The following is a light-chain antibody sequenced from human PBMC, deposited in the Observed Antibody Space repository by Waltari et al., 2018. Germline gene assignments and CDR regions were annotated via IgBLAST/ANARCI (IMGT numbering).Light chain of an antibody. V-gene: IGLV4-69*01. J-gene: IGLJ3*02. CDR3: QTGGHGTWV. Sequence: QLVLTQSPSASASLGASVKLTCTLSSGHSSNVIAWLQQQPAKGPRYLMKVNSDGSHSKGDKFPERCSGSSSGAEHFLTISSLQSEDEADYYCQTGGHGTWVFGGGTKLTVL. CDR2: VNSDGSH. CDR1: SGHSSNV.